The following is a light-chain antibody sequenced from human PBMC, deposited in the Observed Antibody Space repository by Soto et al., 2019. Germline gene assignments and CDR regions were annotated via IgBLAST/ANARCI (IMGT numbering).Light chain of an antibody. CDR1: QGISNF. Sequence: DIQVTHSPSSLSASVGDIVTITCRSSQGISNFLAWYQQKPGKVPKLLIYAASTLQSGVPSRFSGSGSGTDFTLTISSLQPVDVETYYCQRYDSAPLTFGGGTKVDIK. CDR2: AAS. V-gene: IGKV1-27*01. CDR3: QRYDSAPLT. J-gene: IGKJ4*01.